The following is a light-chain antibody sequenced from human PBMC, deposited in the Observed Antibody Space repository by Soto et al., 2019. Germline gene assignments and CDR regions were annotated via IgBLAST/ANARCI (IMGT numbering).Light chain of an antibody. CDR3: SSYASSSTLVV. CDR1: SSDVGGFNY. CDR2: EVS. Sequence: QSVLTQPASVSGSPRQSITISCTGTSSDVGGFNYVSWYQQHPGKAPKLMLFEVSHRPSGVSNRFSGSKSGNTASLTISGLQAEDEADYYCSSYASSSTLVVFGGGTKLTVL. J-gene: IGLJ2*01. V-gene: IGLV2-14*01.